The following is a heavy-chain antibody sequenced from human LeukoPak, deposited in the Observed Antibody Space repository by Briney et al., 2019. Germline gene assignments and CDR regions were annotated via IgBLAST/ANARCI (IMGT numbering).Heavy chain of an antibody. J-gene: IGHJ1*01. CDR2: IRYDGSNK. V-gene: IGHV3-33*01. Sequence: GGSLRLSCAASGFTFSSYGMHWVRQAPGKGLEWVAVIRYDGSNKYYADPVKGRFTISRDNSKNTLYLQMNSLRAEDTAVYYCARATGGYCSGGSCYSGYFQHWGQGTLVTVSS. D-gene: IGHD2-15*01. CDR1: GFTFSSYG. CDR3: ARATGGYCSGGSCYSGYFQH.